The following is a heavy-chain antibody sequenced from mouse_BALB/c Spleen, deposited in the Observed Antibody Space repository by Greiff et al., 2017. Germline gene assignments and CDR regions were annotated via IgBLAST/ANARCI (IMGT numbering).Heavy chain of an antibody. CDR2: IFPGTGTT. D-gene: IGHD2-4*01. J-gene: IGHJ4*01. Sequence: QVQLKQSGAELVKPGASVKLSCKTSGYTFTSYWIQWVKQRPGQGLGWIGEIFPGTGTTYYNEKFKGKATLTIDTSSSTAYMQLSSLTSEDSAVYFCARSTMINYWGQGTSVTVSS. CDR3: ARSTMINY. V-gene: IGHV1S132*01. CDR1: GYTFTSYW.